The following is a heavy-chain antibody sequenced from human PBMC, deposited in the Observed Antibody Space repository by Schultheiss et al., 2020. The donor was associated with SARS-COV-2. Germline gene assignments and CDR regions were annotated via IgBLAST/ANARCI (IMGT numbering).Heavy chain of an antibody. Sequence: GGSLRLSCAASGFIFSSYEMNWVRQAPGKGLEWVANIKQDGSEKYYVDSVKGRFTISRDNAKNSLYLQMNSLRAEDTAVYYCARDIQLSYYDYVWGSYLPPYYFDYWGQGTLVTVSS. CDR3: ARDIQLSYYDYVWGSYLPPYYFDY. V-gene: IGHV3-7*01. J-gene: IGHJ4*02. CDR1: GFIFSSYE. D-gene: IGHD3-16*02. CDR2: IKQDGSEK.